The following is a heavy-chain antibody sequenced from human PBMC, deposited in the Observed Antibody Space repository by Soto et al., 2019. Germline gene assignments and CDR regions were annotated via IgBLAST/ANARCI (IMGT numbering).Heavy chain of an antibody. Sequence: SETLSLTCTVSGGSVSSGIYYWSWIRQPPGKGLEWIGYIYYSGSTNYNPSLKSRVTISVDTSKNQFSLKLSSVTAADTAVYYCAGSHRKWFDPWGQGTLVTVSS. J-gene: IGHJ5*02. CDR1: GGSVSSGIYY. CDR3: AGSHRKWFDP. CDR2: IYYSGST. V-gene: IGHV4-61*01.